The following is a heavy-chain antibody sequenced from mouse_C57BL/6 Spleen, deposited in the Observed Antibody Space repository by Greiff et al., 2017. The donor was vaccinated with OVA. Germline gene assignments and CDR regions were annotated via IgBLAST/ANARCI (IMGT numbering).Heavy chain of an antibody. Sequence: EVQLQESGPGLVKPSQSLSLTCSVTGYSITSGYYWNWIRQFPGNKLEWMGYISYDGSNNYNPSLKNRISITRDTSKNQFFLKLNSVTTEDTATYYCARDESGADYGSSYWYFDVWGTGTTVTVSS. CDR1: GYSITSGYY. V-gene: IGHV3-6*01. CDR2: ISYDGSN. CDR3: ARDESGADYGSSYWYFDV. J-gene: IGHJ1*03. D-gene: IGHD1-1*01.